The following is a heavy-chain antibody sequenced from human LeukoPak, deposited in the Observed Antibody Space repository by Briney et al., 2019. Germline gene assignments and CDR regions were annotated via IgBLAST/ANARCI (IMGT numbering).Heavy chain of an antibody. CDR3: AREAYYDSSGYYSRGYYFDY. V-gene: IGHV3-11*04. D-gene: IGHD3-22*01. Sequence: GGSLRLSCAASGFTFSDYYMSWIRQAPGKGLEWVSYISSSCSTIYYADSVKGRFTISRDNAKNSLYLQMNSLRAEDTAVYYCAREAYYDSSGYYSRGYYFDYWGQGTLVTVSS. CDR2: ISSSCSTI. J-gene: IGHJ4*02. CDR1: GFTFSDYY.